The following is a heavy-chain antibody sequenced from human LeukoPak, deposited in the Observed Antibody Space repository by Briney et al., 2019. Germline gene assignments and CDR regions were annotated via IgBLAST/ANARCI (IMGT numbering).Heavy chain of an antibody. CDR1: GGSISSYY. CDR2: IYNRGST. J-gene: IGHJ4*02. CDR3: ATGYYDSSGYCFDY. V-gene: IGHV4-59*01. D-gene: IGHD3-22*01. Sequence: SETLSLTCTVSGGSISSYYWSWIRQPPGKGLEWIGYIYNRGSTNYNPSLKSRVTISVDTSKNQFSLKLRSVTAADTAVYYCATGYYDSSGYCFDYWGQGTLVTVSS.